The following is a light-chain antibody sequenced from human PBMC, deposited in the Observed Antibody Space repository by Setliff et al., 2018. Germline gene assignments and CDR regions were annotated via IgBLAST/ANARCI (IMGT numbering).Light chain of an antibody. CDR1: SSDVGGYDY. CDR2: EVT. Sequence: QSVLTQPPSASGSPGQSVTISCTGTSSDVGGYDYVSWYQQHPGKAPKLILYEVTKRPSGVPDRFSGSKSGNTASLTVSGLQAEDEADYYCSAYAGSRNWGVFGNGTKGTV. CDR3: SAYAGSRNWGV. J-gene: IGLJ1*01. V-gene: IGLV2-8*01.